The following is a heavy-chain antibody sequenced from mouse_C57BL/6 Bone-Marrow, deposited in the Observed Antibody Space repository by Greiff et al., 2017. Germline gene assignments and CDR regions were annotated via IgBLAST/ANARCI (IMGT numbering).Heavy chain of an antibody. Sequence: VQLKESGAELVRPGASVKLSCTASGFNIKDDYMHWVKQRPEQGLEWIGWIDPENGDTEYASKFQGKATITADPSSNTAYLQLSSLTSEDTAVYYCTTLLHGSSSEGFAYWGQGTLVTVSA. CDR1: GFNIKDDY. D-gene: IGHD1-1*01. CDR2: IDPENGDT. J-gene: IGHJ3*01. CDR3: TTLLHGSSSEGFAY. V-gene: IGHV14-4*01.